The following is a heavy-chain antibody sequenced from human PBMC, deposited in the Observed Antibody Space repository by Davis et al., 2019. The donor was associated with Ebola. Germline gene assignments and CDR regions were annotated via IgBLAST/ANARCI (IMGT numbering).Heavy chain of an antibody. CDR3: ARSPGISLWYFDL. V-gene: IGHV3-23*01. D-gene: IGHD1-1*01. CDR2: IRGSSTNT. CDR1: GFTCSDYA. J-gene: IGHJ2*01. Sequence: GESLKLPCAASGFTCSDYAMSRVRQAPGKGLEWVSVIRGSSTNTYYADSVKGRFTISRDSSENTLYLRMNSLRAGDTAVYYCARSPGISLWYFDLWGRGTLVTVSS.